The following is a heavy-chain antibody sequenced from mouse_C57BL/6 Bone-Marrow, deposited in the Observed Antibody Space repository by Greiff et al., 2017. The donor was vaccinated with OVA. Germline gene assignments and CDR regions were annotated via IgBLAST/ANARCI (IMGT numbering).Heavy chain of an antibody. V-gene: IGHV7-1*01. CDR1: GFTFSDFY. J-gene: IGHJ1*03. Sequence: DVMLVESGGGLVQSGRSLRLSCATSGFTFSDFYMEWVRQAPGKGLEWIAASRNKANDYTTEYSASVKGRFIVSRDTSQSILYLQMNALRAEDTAIYYCARDVTGTGYFDVWGTGTTVTVSS. CDR2: SRNKANDYTT. CDR3: ARDVTGTGYFDV. D-gene: IGHD4-1*01.